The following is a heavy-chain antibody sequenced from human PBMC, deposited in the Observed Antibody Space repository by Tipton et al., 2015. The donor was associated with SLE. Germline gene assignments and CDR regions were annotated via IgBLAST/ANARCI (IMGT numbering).Heavy chain of an antibody. CDR2: IYSGRNT. J-gene: IGHJ3*01. V-gene: IGHV3-23*03. D-gene: IGHD2-21*01. Sequence: SLRLSCAASGFTFSSYAMSWVRQAPGKGLEWVSVIYSGRNTYYADSVKGRFTISRDSSKNTLYLQMNSLRVEDTAVYYCKTVAPTFDFWGQGTMVTVSS. CDR1: GFTFSSYA. CDR3: KTVAPTFDF.